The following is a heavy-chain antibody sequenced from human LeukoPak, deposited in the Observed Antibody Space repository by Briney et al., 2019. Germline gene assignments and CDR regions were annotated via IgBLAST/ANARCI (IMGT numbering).Heavy chain of an antibody. Sequence: GGSLRLSCADSGFTFSNYNMNWARQAPGKGLEWLSYISSSSSTIYYADSVKGRFTISRDNAKNSLYLQMNSLRAEDTAVYYCARDFRGLSWYFDYWGQGALVTVSS. CDR2: ISSSSSTI. V-gene: IGHV3-48*01. CDR1: GFTFSNYN. D-gene: IGHD3-10*01. CDR3: ARDFRGLSWYFDY. J-gene: IGHJ4*02.